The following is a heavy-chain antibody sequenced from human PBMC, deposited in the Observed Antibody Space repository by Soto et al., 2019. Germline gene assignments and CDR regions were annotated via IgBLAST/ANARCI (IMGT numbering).Heavy chain of an antibody. CDR3: ARDVGWVYDSSGYRDY. D-gene: IGHD3-22*01. V-gene: IGHV1-69*01. CDR2: IIPSFGKA. CDR1: GGTFSSYA. J-gene: IGHJ4*02. Sequence: QGQLLQSGAEVKKPGSSVKVSCKASGGTFSSYAISWVRQAPGQGLAWMGGIIPSFGKANYAQKFKASVTLTADESTSTAYMELSSQRAEDKAVDYCARDVGWVYDSSGYRDYWGQGTLVTVSS.